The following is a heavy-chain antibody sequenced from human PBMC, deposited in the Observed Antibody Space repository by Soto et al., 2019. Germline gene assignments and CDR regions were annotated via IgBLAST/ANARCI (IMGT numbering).Heavy chain of an antibody. J-gene: IGHJ4*02. CDR2: ISGSGGST. Sequence: GSLRLSCEGPGFTFSSSAISWIRQTPGKGLEWVSAISGSGGSTYYANSVKGRFTISRDNFKNTLYLQMNSLRAEDTAMYYCAKATFTSPVAHFDSWGQGTLVTVSS. CDR3: AKATFTSPVAHFDS. CDR1: GFTFSSSA. V-gene: IGHV3-23*01.